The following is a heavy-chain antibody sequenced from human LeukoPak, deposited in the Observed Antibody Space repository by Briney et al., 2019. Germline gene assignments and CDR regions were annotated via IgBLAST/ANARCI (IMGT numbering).Heavy chain of an antibody. V-gene: IGHV5-51*01. CDR2: VYPGDSDI. J-gene: IGHJ4*02. CDR1: GYTFSSYW. D-gene: IGHD6-6*01. Sequence: GESLKISCKISGYTFSSYWIGWVRQIPGKGLEWMGSVYPGDSDIRYSPSFQGQVTISADKAISTAYLQWSSLKASDTAMYYCAKLTMAARPIDYWGQGTLVTVSS. CDR3: AKLTMAARPIDY.